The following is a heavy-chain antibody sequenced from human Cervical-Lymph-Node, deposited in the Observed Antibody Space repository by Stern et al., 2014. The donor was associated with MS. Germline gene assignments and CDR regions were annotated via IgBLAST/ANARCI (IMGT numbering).Heavy chain of an antibody. J-gene: IGHJ4*02. Sequence: VQLVQSGPGLVKPSQTLSVTCTVSGGSISSGGYYWSWLRQHPGKGLEWIGDIYYSGSNYYNTSLKSRVTISVDTSKNQFSLKLSSVTAADTAVYYCARVSYDFWSGYYTVDYWGQGTLVTVSA. CDR2: IYYSGSN. CDR3: ARVSYDFWSGYYTVDY. D-gene: IGHD3-3*01. CDR1: GGSISSGGYY. V-gene: IGHV4-31*03.